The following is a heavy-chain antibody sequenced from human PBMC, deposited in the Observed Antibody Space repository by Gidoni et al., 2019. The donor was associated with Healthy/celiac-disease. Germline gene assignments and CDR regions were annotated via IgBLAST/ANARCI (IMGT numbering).Heavy chain of an antibody. CDR1: GGSLSSYY. J-gene: IGHJ4*02. CDR2: IYYSGST. Sequence: QVHLQESGSGLVKPPDTLSLTCTVSGGSLSSYYWCWIRQPPGKGLEWIGYIYYSGSTNYNPPLKSRVTISVDTSKNQFSLKLSSVTAADTAVYYCARGTYYSSSWYFDYWGQGTLVTVSS. V-gene: IGHV4-59*01. CDR3: ARGTYYSSSWYFDY. D-gene: IGHD6-13*01.